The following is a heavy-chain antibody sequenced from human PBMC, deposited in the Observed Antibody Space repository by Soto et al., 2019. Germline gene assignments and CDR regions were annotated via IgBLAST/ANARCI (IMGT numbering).Heavy chain of an antibody. Sequence: GGSLRLSCAAAGFSFGSYALSWVRQAPGKGLEWVSTISGSDGKTFYADSVKGRFSISRDTSQSTLYLQMNSLRADDTAMYYCARWSYLDYWGQGTRVTVSS. V-gene: IGHV3-23*01. D-gene: IGHD3-3*01. CDR3: ARWSYLDY. CDR1: GFSFGSYA. CDR2: ISGSDGKT. J-gene: IGHJ4*02.